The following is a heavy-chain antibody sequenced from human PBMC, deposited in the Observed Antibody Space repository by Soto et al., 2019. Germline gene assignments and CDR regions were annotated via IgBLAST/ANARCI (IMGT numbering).Heavy chain of an antibody. J-gene: IGHJ4*02. CDR2: ISPKSGGT. CDR3: PRPPGYIRDWYYLDL. Sequence: QVQLVQSGAEVKKPGASVKISCEASGYTFINYYMHWVRQAPGQGFEWMGRISPKSGGTNYAQKFQGRVSMTWDTSLKAASMGLSSLMSEDPAVYYCPRPPGYIRDWYYLDLWGQGTQVTVSS. D-gene: IGHD3-9*01. V-gene: IGHV1-2*02. CDR1: GYTFINYY.